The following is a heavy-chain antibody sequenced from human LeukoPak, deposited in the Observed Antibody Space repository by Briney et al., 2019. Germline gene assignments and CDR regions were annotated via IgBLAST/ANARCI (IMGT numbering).Heavy chain of an antibody. CDR2: ISDTGATT. CDR3: EKHASIGRDGTNVVCSPFDY. Sequence: PGGSLRLSCAGSRFIFSSYAMSRVRQAPGKGLEWVTAISDTGATTYDADSVKGRFTISRDNSRSTLYLQMNSLRAEDTALYYCEKHASIGRDGTNVVCSPFDYWGQGTLVTVSS. V-gene: IGHV3-23*01. CDR1: RFIFSSYA. D-gene: IGHD2-8*01. J-gene: IGHJ4*02.